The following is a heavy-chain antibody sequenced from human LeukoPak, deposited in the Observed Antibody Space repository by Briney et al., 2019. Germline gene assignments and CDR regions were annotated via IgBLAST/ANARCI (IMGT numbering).Heavy chain of an antibody. CDR1: GFTFSSYS. CDR2: ISSSSSTI. V-gene: IGHV3-48*02. Sequence: QTGGSLRLSCAASGFTFSSYSMNWVRQAPGKGLEWVSYISSSSSTIYYADSVKGRFTISRDNAKNSLYLQMNSLRDEDTAVYYCARDREYYDFWIGYYYYGMDVWGQGTTVTVSS. D-gene: IGHD3-3*01. J-gene: IGHJ6*02. CDR3: ARDREYYDFWIGYYYYGMDV.